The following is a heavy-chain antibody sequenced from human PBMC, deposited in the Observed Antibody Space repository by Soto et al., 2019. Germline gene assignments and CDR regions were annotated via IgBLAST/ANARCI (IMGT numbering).Heavy chain of an antibody. D-gene: IGHD3-22*01. Sequence: SETLSLTCTVSGGSISSGSYYWSWTRQHPGKGLEWIGYIHYSGSTYYNPSLKSRVTISIDTSKNQFSLKLSSVTAADMAVYYCAREDRNYYDSSGYYHWGQGTLVTSPQ. V-gene: IGHV4-31*03. CDR3: AREDRNYYDSSGYYH. CDR2: IHYSGST. CDR1: GGSISSGSYY. J-gene: IGHJ5*02.